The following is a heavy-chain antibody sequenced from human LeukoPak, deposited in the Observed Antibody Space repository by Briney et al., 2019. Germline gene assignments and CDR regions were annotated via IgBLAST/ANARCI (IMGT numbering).Heavy chain of an antibody. CDR1: GFPFSSYG. CDR3: AKENTRDGFRHFHY. V-gene: IGHV3-30*02. J-gene: IGHJ4*02. Sequence: GGSLRLSCTASGFPFSSYGMQWFRQAPGKGLEWVACIRYDENTKYYADSVKGRFTVSRENSENALFLQMNSLRAEDTAVYYCAKENTRDGFRHFHYWGQGTLVTVSS. CDR2: IRYDENTK. D-gene: IGHD5-24*01.